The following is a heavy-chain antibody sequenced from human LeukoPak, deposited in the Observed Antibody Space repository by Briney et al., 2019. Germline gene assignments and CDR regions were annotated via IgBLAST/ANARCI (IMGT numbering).Heavy chain of an antibody. V-gene: IGHV3-30*18. CDR1: GFTFSNFG. Sequence: GGSLRLSCAASGFTFSNFGMHWVRQAPGKGLEWVAVISYDGNNKYYTDSVKGRFTISRDNAKNTLYLQMDSLRTEDTAVYYCAKQMAVDYFDYWGQGTLVTVSS. D-gene: IGHD5-24*01. J-gene: IGHJ4*02. CDR2: ISYDGNNK. CDR3: AKQMAVDYFDY.